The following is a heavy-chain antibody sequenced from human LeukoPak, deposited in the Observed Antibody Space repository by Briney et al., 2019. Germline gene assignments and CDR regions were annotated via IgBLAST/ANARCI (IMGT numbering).Heavy chain of an antibody. CDR3: ATEIGVGATSGVDAFDI. Sequence: ASVKVSCKVSGYTLTELSMHWVRQAPGEGLEWMGGFGPEDGKTIYAQKFQGRVTTTEDTSTDTAYMELSSLRSEDTAVYYCATEIGVGATSGVDAFDIWGQGTMVTVSS. CDR2: FGPEDGKT. V-gene: IGHV1-24*01. CDR1: GYTLTELS. J-gene: IGHJ3*02. D-gene: IGHD1-26*01.